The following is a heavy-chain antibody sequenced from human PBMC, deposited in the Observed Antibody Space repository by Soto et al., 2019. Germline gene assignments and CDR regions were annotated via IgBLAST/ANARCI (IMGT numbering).Heavy chain of an antibody. V-gene: IGHV1-69*01. D-gene: IGHD1-26*01. Sequence: QVQLVQSGAEVKKPGSSVKVSCKASGGTFNTYTISWVRQVPWQVLEWMGGIMPLYAKPTYAQPFLGRLTIAADEHPSTVSMELSSLRSEDTALYYCASPNNWSSGDGRIDVWGRGTAVSVSS. CDR1: GGTFNTYT. CDR2: IMPLYAKP. CDR3: ASPNNWSSGDGRIDV. J-gene: IGHJ6*02.